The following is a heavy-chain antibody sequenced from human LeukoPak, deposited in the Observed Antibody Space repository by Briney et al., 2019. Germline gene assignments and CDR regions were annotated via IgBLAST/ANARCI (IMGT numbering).Heavy chain of an antibody. V-gene: IGHV4-59*01. Sequence: SEALSLTCTVSGDSINDYYWSWLRQTPGEGLEWIGFVAYSGNSNYNPSLESRVTISIDTSKNQFFLKLNSVTAADTAIYYCAKVVRGAVTFNRFDPWGQGTLVTVSS. D-gene: IGHD3-10*02. CDR3: AKVVRGAVTFNRFDP. CDR1: GDSINDYY. CDR2: VAYSGNS. J-gene: IGHJ5*02.